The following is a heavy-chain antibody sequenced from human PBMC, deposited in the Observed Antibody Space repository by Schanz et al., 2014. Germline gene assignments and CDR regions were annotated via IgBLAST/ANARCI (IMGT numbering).Heavy chain of an antibody. CDR1: GFSFSSYG. CDR3: ARDGDFDY. J-gene: IGHJ4*02. CDR2: IWYDGSNK. V-gene: IGHV3-33*01. Sequence: QVQLVESGGGVVQPGRSLRLSCAASGFSFSSYGMHWVRQAPGKGLEWVAIIWYDGSNKYYADSVKGRFTISRDNSKNTLFLQMSSLRAEDTAVYYCARDGDFDYWGQGTLVTVSS.